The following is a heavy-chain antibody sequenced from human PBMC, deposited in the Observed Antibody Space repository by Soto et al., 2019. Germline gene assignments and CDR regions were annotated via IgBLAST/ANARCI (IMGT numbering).Heavy chain of an antibody. CDR1: GGSISSNNW. D-gene: IGHD2-8*01. J-gene: IGHJ4*02. V-gene: IGHV4-4*02. CDR2: IHHSGIS. CDR3: ARACLNGICYTQGLDL. Sequence: QVQLQESGPGLVKPSGTLSLTCGVSGGSISSNNWWSWVRQPPGKGLEWIGEIHHSGISKYNPSLQSRLTISLAKSTNHFSLQLPSVTAADTAVYYCARACLNGICYTQGLDLWGQGTLVLVSS.